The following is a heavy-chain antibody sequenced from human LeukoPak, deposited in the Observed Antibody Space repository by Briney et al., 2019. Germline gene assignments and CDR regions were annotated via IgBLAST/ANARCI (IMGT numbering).Heavy chain of an antibody. CDR2: IYYSGST. Sequence: KPSETLSLTCTVSGASVSSSGYYWTWFRRPPGKGLEWIGSIYYSGSTYYNPSLKSRVTISVDTSKNQFSLKLSSVTAADTAVYYCARRVYSSGLYWGQGTLVTVSS. V-gene: IGHV4-39*01. CDR3: ARRVYSSGLY. J-gene: IGHJ4*02. CDR1: GASVSSSGYY. D-gene: IGHD6-19*01.